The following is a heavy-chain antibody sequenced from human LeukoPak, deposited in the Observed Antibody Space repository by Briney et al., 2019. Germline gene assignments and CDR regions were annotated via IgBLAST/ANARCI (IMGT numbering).Heavy chain of an antibody. CDR2: IYYSGTT. V-gene: IGHV4-59*08. J-gene: IGHJ4*02. CDR1: GGSITSYY. D-gene: IGHD3-22*01. Sequence: SETLSLTCTVSGGSITSYYWSWIRQTPGKGLEWIGYIYYSGTTNYNPSLKSRVTISVDTSKNQFSLKLSSVTAADTAVYYCARLNYFDSSGYFEDDYWGQGTLVTVSS. CDR3: ARLNYFDSSGYFEDDY.